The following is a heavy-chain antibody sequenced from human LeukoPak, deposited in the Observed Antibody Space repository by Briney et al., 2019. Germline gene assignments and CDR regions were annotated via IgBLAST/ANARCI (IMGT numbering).Heavy chain of an antibody. CDR3: ARGLYYYDSSGYSAHFDY. CDR2: ISSSGSTI. CDR1: GFTFSDYY. D-gene: IGHD3-22*01. J-gene: IGHJ4*02. V-gene: IGHV3-11*01. Sequence: GGSLRLSCAASGFTFSDYYMSWIRQAPGKGLEWVSYISSSGSTIYYADSVKGRFTISRDNAKNSLYLQMNSLRAEDTAVYYCARGLYYYDSSGYSAHFDYWGQGTLVTVSS.